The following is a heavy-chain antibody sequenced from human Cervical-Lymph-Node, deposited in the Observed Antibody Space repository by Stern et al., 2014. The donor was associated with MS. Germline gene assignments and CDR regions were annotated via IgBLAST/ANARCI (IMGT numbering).Heavy chain of an antibody. Sequence: VQLVESGGGVVQPGRSLRLSCAASGFTFSDYDVHWVRQAPGKGPEWVAVIAHDGSNKFYADSVTGRFIISRDNSKNTVFLQMNSLRAEDTAVYFCAKDLDRTDFYINXXVXAMDVWGQGTTXXVSS. D-gene: IGHD2-21*02. CDR1: GFTFSDYD. J-gene: IGHJ6*02. CDR3: AKDLDRTDFYINXXVXAMDV. V-gene: IGHV3-30*18. CDR2: IAHDGSNK.